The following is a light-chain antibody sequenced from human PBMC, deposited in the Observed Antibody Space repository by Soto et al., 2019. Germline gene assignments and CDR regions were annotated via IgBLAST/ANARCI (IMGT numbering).Light chain of an antibody. CDR2: GAS. J-gene: IGKJ1*01. V-gene: IGKV3-15*01. CDR3: QHYNNWPWT. Sequence: DMVMTQSTATLSVSPGERATLSCRASQSVSSNLAWYQQKPGQAPRLLIYGASTRATGVPARFSGSGSGTESTLTISSLQSEDIAVYSCQHYNNWPWTFGQGTKVDIK. CDR1: QSVSSN.